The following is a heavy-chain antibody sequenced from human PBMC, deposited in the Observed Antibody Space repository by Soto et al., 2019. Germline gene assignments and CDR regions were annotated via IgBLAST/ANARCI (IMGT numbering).Heavy chain of an antibody. CDR2: FYYSGST. CDR1: GVSINNYY. CDR3: ARENIDYYGMDV. V-gene: IGHV4-59*01. Sequence: NPSETLSLTCTVSGVSINNYYWSWIRQSPGKGLEWIGYFYYSGSTNYNPSLKSRVTISVDTSKNQFSLKLSSVTAADTAVYYCARENIDYYGMDVWGQGTTVTVSS. J-gene: IGHJ6*02.